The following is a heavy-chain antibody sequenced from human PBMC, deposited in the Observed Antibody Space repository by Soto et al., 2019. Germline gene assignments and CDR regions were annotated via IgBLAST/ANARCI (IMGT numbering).Heavy chain of an antibody. V-gene: IGHV4-39*07. CDR1: ARSISSGGYC. D-gene: IGHD4-17*01. Sequence: SETLSLTCTVSARSISSGGYCWSWIRQPPGKGREWIGETNHSGSTNYNPSPKSRVTIAVDTSKNQFSLKLSSVTAADTAVYYCANWKRPRNYGDYKVDVWGQGATVTVSS. CDR3: ANWKRPRNYGDYKVDV. J-gene: IGHJ6*02. CDR2: TNHSGST.